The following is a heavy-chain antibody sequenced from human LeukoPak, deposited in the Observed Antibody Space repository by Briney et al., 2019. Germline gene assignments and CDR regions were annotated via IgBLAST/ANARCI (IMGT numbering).Heavy chain of an antibody. CDR1: GGSISSYY. J-gene: IGHJ3*02. D-gene: IGHD6-19*01. V-gene: IGHV4-59*01. Sequence: SETLSLTCTVSGGSISSYYWSWIRQPPGKGLEWIGYIYYSGSTNYNPSLKSRVTISVDTSKNQFSLKLSSVTAADTAVYYCARSPGIAVAGTSFDIWGQGTMVTVSS. CDR3: ARSPGIAVAGTSFDI. CDR2: IYYSGST.